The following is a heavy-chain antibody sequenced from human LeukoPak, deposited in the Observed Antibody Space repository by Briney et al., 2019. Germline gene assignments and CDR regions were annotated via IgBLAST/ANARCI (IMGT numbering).Heavy chain of an antibody. CDR3: ARLGDGYYFIDY. CDR2: IYYSGST. D-gene: IGHD3-22*01. Sequence: SETLSLTCTVSGGSISSGGYYWSWIRQHPGKGLEWIGYIYYSGSTYYNPSLKSRVTISVDTSKNQFSPKLSSVTAADTAVYYCARLGDGYYFIDYWGQGTLVTVSS. J-gene: IGHJ4*02. CDR1: GGSISSGGYY. V-gene: IGHV4-31*03.